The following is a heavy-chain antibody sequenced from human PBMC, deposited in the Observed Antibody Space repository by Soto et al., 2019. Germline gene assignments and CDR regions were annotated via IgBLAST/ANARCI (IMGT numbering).Heavy chain of an antibody. CDR3: LGLAAGTKCYGMDV. D-gene: IGHD6-13*01. CDR1: GGSISSSNW. CDR2: IYHSGST. J-gene: IGHJ6*02. V-gene: IGHV4-4*02. Sequence: SETLSLTCAVSGGSISSSNWWSWVRQPPGKGLEWIGEIYHSGSTNYNPSLKSRVTISVDKSKNQFSLKLSSVTAADTAVYYCLGLAAGTKCYGMDVWGQGTTVTVSS.